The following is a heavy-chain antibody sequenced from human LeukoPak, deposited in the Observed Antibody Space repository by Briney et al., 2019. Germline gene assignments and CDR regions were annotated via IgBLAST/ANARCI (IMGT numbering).Heavy chain of an antibody. CDR2: INPNSGGA. CDR1: GYTFTGYY. CDR3: ARTIAVAAHFDY. J-gene: IGHJ4*02. D-gene: IGHD6-19*01. Sequence: ASVKVSCTASGYTFTGYYMHWVRQAPGQGLEWMGWINPNSGGANYAQKFQGRVTMTRDTSISTAYMELSRLRSDDTAVYYCARTIAVAAHFDYWGQGTLVTVSS. V-gene: IGHV1-2*02.